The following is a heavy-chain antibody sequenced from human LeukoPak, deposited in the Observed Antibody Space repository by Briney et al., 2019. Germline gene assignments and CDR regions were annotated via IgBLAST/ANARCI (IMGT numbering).Heavy chain of an antibody. CDR3: VREGVWSGWFDT. Sequence: TSETLSLTCTVSGGSISSYYWTWIRQPPGKGLERIAYISSSGSTNYNPSLESRVTISVDTSKNQLSLKLNSVTAADTAIYYCVREGVWSGWFDTWGQGTLVTVSS. CDR1: GGSISSYY. CDR2: ISSSGST. V-gene: IGHV4-59*01. J-gene: IGHJ5*02. D-gene: IGHD2-21*01.